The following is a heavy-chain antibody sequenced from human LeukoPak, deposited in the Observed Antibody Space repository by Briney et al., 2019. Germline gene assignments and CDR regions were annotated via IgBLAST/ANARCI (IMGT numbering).Heavy chain of an antibody. V-gene: IGHV4-30-2*01. CDR1: GGSISSGGYS. CDR3: ARSFATPIWFDP. D-gene: IGHD3-10*01. Sequence: PSQTLSLTCAVSGGSISSGGYSWSWIRQPPGKGLEWIGYIYHSGSTYYNPSLKSRVTISVDRSKNQFSLKLSSVTAADTAVYYCARSFATPIWFDPWGQGTLATVSS. J-gene: IGHJ5*02. CDR2: IYHSGST.